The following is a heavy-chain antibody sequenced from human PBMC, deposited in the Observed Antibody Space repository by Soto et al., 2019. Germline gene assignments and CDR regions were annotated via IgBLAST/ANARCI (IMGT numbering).Heavy chain of an antibody. J-gene: IGHJ3*02. D-gene: IGHD4-17*01. CDR2: IYYSGST. CDR3: ARSTVTTDDAFDI. V-gene: IGHV4-39*01. Sequence: TSETLSLTCRVFGESIRSAHYCWGWIRQPPGKGLEWIGSIYYSGSTYYNPSLKSRVTISVDTSKNQFSLKLSSVTAADTAVYYCARSTVTTDDAFDIWGQGTMVTVSS. CDR1: GESIRSAHYC.